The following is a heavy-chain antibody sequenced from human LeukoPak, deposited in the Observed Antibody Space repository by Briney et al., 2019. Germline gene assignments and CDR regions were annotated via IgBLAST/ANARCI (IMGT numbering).Heavy chain of an antibody. CDR3: ARGIHYRGRYYFDY. D-gene: IGHD4-11*01. CDR2: ISSSSSYT. J-gene: IGHJ4*02. CDR1: GFTFSDYY. V-gene: IGHV3-11*06. Sequence: PGGSLRLSCAASGFTFSDYYMSWIRQAPGKGLEWVSYISSSSSYTNYADSVKGRFTISRDNAKNSLYLQMNSLRAEDTAVYYCARGIHYRGRYYFDYWGQGTLVTVSS.